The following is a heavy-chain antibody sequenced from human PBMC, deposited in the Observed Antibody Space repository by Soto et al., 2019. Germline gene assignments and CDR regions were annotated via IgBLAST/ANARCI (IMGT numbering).Heavy chain of an antibody. CDR2: IWYDGSNK. J-gene: IGHJ6*02. CDR1: GFTFSSYG. D-gene: IGHD3-9*01. CDR3: ARGDYDILTGYYSTYYYNGMDV. Sequence: GGSLRLSCAASGFTFSSYGMHWVRQAPGKGLEWVAVIWYDGSNKYYADSVKGRFTISRDNSKNTLYLQMNSLRAEDTAVYYCARGDYDILTGYYSTYYYNGMDVWGQGTTVTVSS. V-gene: IGHV3-33*01.